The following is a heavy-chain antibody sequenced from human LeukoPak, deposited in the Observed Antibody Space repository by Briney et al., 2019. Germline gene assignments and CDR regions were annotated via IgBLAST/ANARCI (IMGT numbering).Heavy chain of an antibody. Sequence: PGGTLRLSCAASGFTFSSYGMSWVRQAPGKGLEWVSAISGSGGSTYYADSVKGRLTISRDNSKNTLSLQMNSLTAEDTAVYYCAKDISRYGYVGDAFDIWGQGTMVTVSS. J-gene: IGHJ3*02. CDR1: GFTFSSYG. D-gene: IGHD5-18*01. CDR2: ISGSGGST. V-gene: IGHV3-23*01. CDR3: AKDISRYGYVGDAFDI.